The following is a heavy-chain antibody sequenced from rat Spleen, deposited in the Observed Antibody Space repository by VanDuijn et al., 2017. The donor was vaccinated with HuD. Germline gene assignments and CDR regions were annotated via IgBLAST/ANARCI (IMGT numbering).Heavy chain of an antibody. CDR2: ISYDGRSS. D-gene: IGHD1-7*01. Sequence: EVQLVESGGGLVQPGRSLKLSCAGSGFTFSDYNMAWVRQAPKKGLEWVATISYDGRSSYYRDSVRGRFTISRDNAKSTLYLQMDSLRSEDTATYYCTAGKYYGYYYWGQGVMVTVSS. V-gene: IGHV5-7*01. CDR1: GFTFSDYN. CDR3: TAGKYYGYYY. J-gene: IGHJ2*01.